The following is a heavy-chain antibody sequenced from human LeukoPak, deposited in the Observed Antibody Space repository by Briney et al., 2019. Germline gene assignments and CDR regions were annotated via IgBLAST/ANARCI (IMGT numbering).Heavy chain of an antibody. J-gene: IGHJ3*02. CDR3: AKANDYGGNSIDAFDI. CDR1: GFTFSSYA. D-gene: IGHD4-23*01. V-gene: IGHV3-23*01. CDR2: ISGSGGIT. Sequence: PGGSLRLPCATSGFTFSSYATSWVRQAPGKGLEWVSGISGSGGITYYADSVKGRFTISRDISKNTLYLQMNSLRAEDTALYYCAKANDYGGNSIDAFDIWGQGTMVTVSS.